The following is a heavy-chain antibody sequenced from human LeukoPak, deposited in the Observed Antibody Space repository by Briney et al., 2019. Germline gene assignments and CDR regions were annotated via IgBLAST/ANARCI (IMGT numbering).Heavy chain of an antibody. Sequence: GESLKISCKGSGYRFTSYWIGWVRQMPGKGLEWMGIIYLGDSDIRYSPSFQGQVTISADKSISTAYLQWSSLKASDAAMYYCARGPHLYYFDYWGQGTLVTVSS. CDR1: GYRFTSYW. CDR2: IYLGDSDI. V-gene: IGHV5-51*01. J-gene: IGHJ4*02. CDR3: ARGPHLYYFDY. D-gene: IGHD3-16*01.